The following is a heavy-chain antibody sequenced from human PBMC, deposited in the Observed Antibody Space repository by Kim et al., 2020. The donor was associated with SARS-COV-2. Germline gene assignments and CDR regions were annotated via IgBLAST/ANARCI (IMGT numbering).Heavy chain of an antibody. CDR2: INPNSGGT. CDR3: ARDARPYSSSWYEENFDY. CDR1: GYTFTGYY. J-gene: IGHJ4*02. V-gene: IGHV1-2*06. Sequence: ASVKVSCKASGYTFTGYYMHWVRQAPGQGLEWMGRINPNSGGTNYAQKFQGRVTMTRDTSISTAYMEPSRLRSDDTAVYYCARDARPYSSSWYEENFDYWGQGTLVTVSS. D-gene: IGHD6-13*01.